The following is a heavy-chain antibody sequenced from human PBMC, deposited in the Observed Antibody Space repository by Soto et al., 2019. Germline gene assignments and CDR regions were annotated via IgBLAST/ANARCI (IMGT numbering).Heavy chain of an antibody. D-gene: IGHD3-9*01. CDR2: ISYDGSNK. CDR1: GFTFSSYA. CDR3: ARRETPDYDILTGYHKPFDY. V-gene: IGHV3-30-3*01. J-gene: IGHJ4*02. Sequence: GGSLRLSCAASGFTFSSYAMHWVRQAPGKGLEWVAVISYDGSNKYYADSVKGRFTISRDNSKNTPYLQMNSLRAEDTAVYYCARRETPDYDILTGYHKPFDYWGQGTLVTVSS.